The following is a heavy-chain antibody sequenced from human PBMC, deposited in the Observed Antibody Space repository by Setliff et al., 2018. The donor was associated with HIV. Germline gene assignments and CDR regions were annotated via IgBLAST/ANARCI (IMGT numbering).Heavy chain of an antibody. CDR1: GYTFTDYA. Sequence: GASVKVSCKASGYTFTDYAMNWVRQAPGQGLEWMGWINTNTGNPTYAQGFTGRFVFSLDTSVSTTYLQISSLKAEDTAVYYCARTGSWGYYDSSGYPSDYYYGMDVWGQGTTVTVSS. CDR2: INTNTGNP. V-gene: IGHV7-4-1*02. J-gene: IGHJ6*02. CDR3: ARTGSWGYYDSSGYPSDYYYGMDV. D-gene: IGHD3-22*01.